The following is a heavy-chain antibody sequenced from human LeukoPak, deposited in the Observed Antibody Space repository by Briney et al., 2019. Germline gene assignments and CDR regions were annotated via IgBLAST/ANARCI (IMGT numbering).Heavy chain of an antibody. V-gene: IGHV3-74*01. J-gene: IGHJ4*02. CDR2: INTDGSST. CDR3: ARNIELSC. CDR1: GFTFSSYW. D-gene: IGHD2/OR15-2a*01. Sequence: QPGGSLRLSCAASGFTFSSYWMHWVRQAPGKGLVWVSGINTDGSSTNYADSVKGRFTVSRDSSKNTLHLQMNSLRAEDTAVYYCARNIELSCWGQGTLVTVSS.